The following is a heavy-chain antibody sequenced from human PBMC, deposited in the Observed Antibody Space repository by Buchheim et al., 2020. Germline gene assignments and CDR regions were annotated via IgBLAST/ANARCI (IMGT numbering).Heavy chain of an antibody. CDR3: VRGLGDCSSTSCRICDS. V-gene: IGHV5-51*01. J-gene: IGHJ4*02. CDR2: IYPRDSDP. D-gene: IGHD2-2*01. Sequence: EVQLVQSGAEVKKPGESLKISCKGSGYSFSNYYIGWVRQMPGKGLEWIAIIYPRDSDPRYSPSFQGQVTISADKSISTAYLQWSSLKASDTAIYYCVRGLGDCSSTSCRICDSWGQGSL. CDR1: GYSFSNYY.